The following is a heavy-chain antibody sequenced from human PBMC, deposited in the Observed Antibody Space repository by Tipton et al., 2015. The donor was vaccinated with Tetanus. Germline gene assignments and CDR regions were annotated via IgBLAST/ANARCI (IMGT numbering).Heavy chain of an antibody. D-gene: IGHD3-22*01. J-gene: IGHJ3*02. CDR3: ARDVWRYYDSSGYQDHDAFDI. V-gene: IGHV4-4*07. Sequence: TLSLTCTVSGGSISTYYWSWIRQPAGKGLEWIGRIYTRGSTNYNPSLKRRVTMSVDTSNNQFSLKLSSVTAADTAVYYCARDVWRYYDSSGYQDHDAFDIWGQGTTVTVSS. CDR1: GGSISTYY. CDR2: IYTRGST.